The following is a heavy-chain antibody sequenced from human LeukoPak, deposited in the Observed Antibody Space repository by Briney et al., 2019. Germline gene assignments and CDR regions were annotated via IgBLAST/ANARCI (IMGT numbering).Heavy chain of an antibody. Sequence: PGGSLRLSCEASGFTLSSYSMSWVRQAPGKGLEWVANINQDGSEKYYVDSVKGRFTISRDNAKNSLYLQMNSLRAEDTAVYYCARDYDFWSGYYTDYGMDVWGQGTTVTVSS. CDR2: INQDGSEK. J-gene: IGHJ6*02. CDR1: GFTLSSYS. D-gene: IGHD3-3*01. V-gene: IGHV3-7*01. CDR3: ARDYDFWSGYYTDYGMDV.